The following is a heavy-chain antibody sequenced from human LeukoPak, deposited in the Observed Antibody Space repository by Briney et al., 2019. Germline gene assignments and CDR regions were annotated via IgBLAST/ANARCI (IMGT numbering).Heavy chain of an antibody. Sequence: GGSLRLSCAASGFTFSSYTMNWVRQAPGKGLEWVSSITSTGSDIYYADSVKGRFTISRDNAKNSLYLQVNSLRAEDTAGYYCARGIDSSGWLSWFDPWGQGTLVTVSS. CDR1: GFTFSSYT. CDR3: ARGIDSSGWLSWFDP. CDR2: ITSTGSDI. V-gene: IGHV3-21*01. J-gene: IGHJ5*02. D-gene: IGHD6-19*01.